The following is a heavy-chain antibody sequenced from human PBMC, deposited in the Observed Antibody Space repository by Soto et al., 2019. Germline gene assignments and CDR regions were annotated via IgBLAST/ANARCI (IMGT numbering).Heavy chain of an antibody. CDR3: ARAVLPATAPFDY. Sequence: PSETLSLTCIVSGGSISNYYWSWIRQPPGKGLEWIGYIYYSGSTNYNPPLQSRVTISVDTSKNQFSLKLSSVTAADTAVYYCARAVLPATAPFDYWGQGTLVTVSS. D-gene: IGHD2-2*01. J-gene: IGHJ4*02. CDR2: IYYSGST. V-gene: IGHV4-59*01. CDR1: GGSISNYY.